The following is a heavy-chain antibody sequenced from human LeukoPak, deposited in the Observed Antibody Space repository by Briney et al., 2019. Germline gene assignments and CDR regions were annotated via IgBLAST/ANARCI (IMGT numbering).Heavy chain of an antibody. CDR3: ARSALAMRV. CDR1: GGFISFYY. V-gene: IGHV4-59*01. D-gene: IGHD2-2*01. CDR2: ISYSGST. Sequence: SETLSLTCTVAGGFISFYYWIWLRQPPGRGLEWIGYISYSGSTNYNPSPKSRVTISLDTSKNQFSLKLSSVTAADTAVYYCARSALAMRVWGQGSTVTVSS. J-gene: IGHJ6*02.